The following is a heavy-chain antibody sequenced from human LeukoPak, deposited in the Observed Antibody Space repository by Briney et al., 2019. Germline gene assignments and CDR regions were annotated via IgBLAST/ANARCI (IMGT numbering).Heavy chain of an antibody. Sequence: KPSETLSLTCTVSGGSISSGGYYRSWIRQPPGKGLEWIGYIYHSGSTYYNPSLKSRVTISVDRSKNQFSLKLSSVTAADTAVYYCARVGVGQLVRDAFDIWGQGTMVTVSS. CDR1: GGSISSGGYY. CDR2: IYHSGST. D-gene: IGHD6-6*01. CDR3: ARVGVGQLVRDAFDI. V-gene: IGHV4-30-2*01. J-gene: IGHJ3*02.